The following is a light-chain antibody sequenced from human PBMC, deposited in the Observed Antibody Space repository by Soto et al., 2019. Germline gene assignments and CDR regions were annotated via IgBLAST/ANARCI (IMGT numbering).Light chain of an antibody. V-gene: IGLV2-14*01. J-gene: IGLJ2*01. Sequence: QSVLTQPASVSGSPGQSITISCTGTSSDVGGYNYVSWYQHHPGKAPKLMIYEVSNRPSGVSNRFSGSKSGNTASLTISGLQAEDEADYYCILYTTSSTLVFGGGTKLTVL. CDR2: EVS. CDR1: SSDVGGYNY. CDR3: ILYTTSSTLV.